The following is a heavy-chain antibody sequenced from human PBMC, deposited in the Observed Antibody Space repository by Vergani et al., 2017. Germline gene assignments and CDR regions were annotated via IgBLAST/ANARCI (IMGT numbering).Heavy chain of an antibody. CDR2: IWYDGSNK. D-gene: IGHD6-19*01. V-gene: IGHV3-33*01. CDR1: GFTFSSYG. J-gene: IGHJ4*02. Sequence: QVQLVESGGGVVQPGRSLRLSCAASGFTFSSYGMHWVRQAPGKGLEWVAVIWYDGSNKYYADSVKGRFTISRDNSKNTLDLQMNSLRAEDTAVYYCARERGGSGWYDYWGQGTLVTVSS. CDR3: ARERGGSGWYDY.